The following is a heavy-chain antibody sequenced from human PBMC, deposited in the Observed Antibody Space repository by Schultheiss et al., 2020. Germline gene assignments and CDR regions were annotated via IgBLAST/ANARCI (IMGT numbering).Heavy chain of an antibody. CDR2: ISWDSDIT. CDR1: GFTFDDYA. D-gene: IGHD6-13*01. J-gene: IGHJ5*02. V-gene: IGHV3-9*01. CDR3: AKNAARGTYSWFDP. Sequence: GGSLRLSCAASGFTFDDYAMHWVRQAPGKGLEWVSYISWDSDITGYADSVKGRFTISRDNAKNSLYLQMNSLRVEDTALYYCAKNAARGTYSWFDPWGQGTLVNVSS.